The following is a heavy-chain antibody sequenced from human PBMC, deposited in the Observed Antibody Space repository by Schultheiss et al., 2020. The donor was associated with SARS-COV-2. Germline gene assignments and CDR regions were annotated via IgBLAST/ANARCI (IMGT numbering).Heavy chain of an antibody. Sequence: SQTLSLTCTVSGGSVSSGSYYWSWIRQPPGKGLEWIGSIYYSGSTYYNPSLKSRVTISVDTSKNQFSLKLSSVTAADTAVYYCAAAAENYYYGMDVWGQGTTVTVSS. CDR3: AAAAENYYYGMDV. CDR2: IYYSGST. J-gene: IGHJ6*02. CDR1: GGSVSSGSYY. V-gene: IGHV4-39*01. D-gene: IGHD6-13*01.